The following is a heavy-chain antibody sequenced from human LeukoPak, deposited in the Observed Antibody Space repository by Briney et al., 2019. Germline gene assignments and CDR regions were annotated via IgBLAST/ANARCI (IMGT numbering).Heavy chain of an antibody. CDR2: ISSSSSTI. D-gene: IGHD1-7*01. V-gene: IGHV3-48*01. Sequence: PGGSLRLSCASSGFTFSIYSMNWVRQAPGKGLEWISYISSSSSTIYYADSVEGRFTISRDNAKNSLYLQMNSLRAEDTAVYYCARGRDNWNSPNDRYWGQGTLVTVSS. CDR1: GFTFSIYS. J-gene: IGHJ4*02. CDR3: ARGRDNWNSPNDRY.